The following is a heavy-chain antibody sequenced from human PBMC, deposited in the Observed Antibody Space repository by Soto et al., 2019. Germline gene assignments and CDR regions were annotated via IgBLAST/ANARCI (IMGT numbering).Heavy chain of an antibody. CDR3: ARATYYDILTGYPEHY. CDR1: CYTFTIFG. J-gene: IGHJ4*02. V-gene: IGHV1-18*01. Sequence: SVKVSCKASCYTFTIFGISGVRQSGLRGLEWMGCISPYNGVTKYAQKLQGRVTMTTDTSTTTAYMELRSLRSDDTAVYYCARATYYDILTGYPEHYWGQGTLVTVSS. D-gene: IGHD3-9*01. CDR2: ISPYNGVT.